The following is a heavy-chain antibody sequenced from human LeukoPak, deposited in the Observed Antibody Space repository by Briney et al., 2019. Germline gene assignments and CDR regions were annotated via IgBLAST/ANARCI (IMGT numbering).Heavy chain of an antibody. CDR2: IYYSGST. CDR1: GGSISSGGYY. CDR3: ARGGGDWFEFDY. J-gene: IGHJ4*02. Sequence: SQTLSLTCTVSGGSISSGGYYWSWIRQHPGKGLEWIGYIYYSGSTYYNPSLKSRVTISVDTSKNQFSLKLSSVTAADTAVYYCARGGGDWFEFDYWGQGTLVTVSS. V-gene: IGHV4-31*03. D-gene: IGHD2-21*02.